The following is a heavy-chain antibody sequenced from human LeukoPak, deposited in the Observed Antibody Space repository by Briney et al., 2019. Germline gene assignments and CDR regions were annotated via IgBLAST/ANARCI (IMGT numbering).Heavy chain of an antibody. V-gene: IGHV1-2*02. J-gene: IGHJ3*02. Sequence: ASVKVSCKASGYTFTGYYMHWVRQAPGQGLEWMGWINPNSGGTNYAQKLQGRVTMTTDTSTSTAYMELRSLRSDDTAVYYCARDLYYWYYYDSSGSCAFDIWGQGTMVTVSS. CDR3: ARDLYYWYYYDSSGSCAFDI. CDR1: GYTFTGYY. D-gene: IGHD3-22*01. CDR2: INPNSGGT.